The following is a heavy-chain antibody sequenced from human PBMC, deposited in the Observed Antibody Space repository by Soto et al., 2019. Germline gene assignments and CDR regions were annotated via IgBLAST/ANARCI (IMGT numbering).Heavy chain of an antibody. D-gene: IGHD3-9*01. V-gene: IGHV3-15*01. Sequence: GGSLRLSCAASGFTFSNAWMSWVRQAPGKGLEWVGRIKSKTDGGTTDYAAPVKGRFTISRDDSKNTLYLQMNSLKTEDTAVYYCTTDYDILTGRLSPFDYWGQGTLVTVSS. J-gene: IGHJ4*02. CDR3: TTDYDILTGRLSPFDY. CDR1: GFTFSNAW. CDR2: IKSKTDGGTT.